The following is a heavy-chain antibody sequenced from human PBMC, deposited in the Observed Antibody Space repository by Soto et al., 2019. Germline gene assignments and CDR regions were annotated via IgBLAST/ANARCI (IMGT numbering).Heavy chain of an antibody. D-gene: IGHD1-1*01. V-gene: IGHV4-34*01. CDR1: GGSFSGYQ. CDR2: INHSGTT. CDR3: ARGWRFDP. Sequence: SETLSLTCGVYGGSFSGYQWNWIRQSPGQGLEWIGEINHSGTTKYNPSLESRINLSVDTSKKQFSLKMFSVTAADTAIYYCARGWRFDPWGQGTQVTSPQ. J-gene: IGHJ5*02.